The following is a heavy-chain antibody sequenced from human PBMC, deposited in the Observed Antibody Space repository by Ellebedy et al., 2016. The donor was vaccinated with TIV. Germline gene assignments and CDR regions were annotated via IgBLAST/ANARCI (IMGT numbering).Heavy chain of an antibody. CDR3: ARGAMALS. J-gene: IGHJ5*02. CDR1: GYSFTSHG. CDR2: VTAYNRDT. Sequence: AASVKVSCKASGYSFTSHGISWVRQAPGQGLQWMGWVTAYNRDTYYAQNFQGRVTFTTDTSSSTAYMERRSLRSDDTGVYYCARGAMALSWGQGTLVTVSS. V-gene: IGHV1-18*01. D-gene: IGHD5-24*01.